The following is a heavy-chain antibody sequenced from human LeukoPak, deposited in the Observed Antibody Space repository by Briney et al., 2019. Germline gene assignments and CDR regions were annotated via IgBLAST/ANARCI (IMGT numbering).Heavy chain of an antibody. CDR2: INHRGSS. V-gene: IGHV4-34*01. CDR1: GESFSAYF. CDR3: ARGSSFDGYCSAGACDAGYYDS. Sequence: SETLSLTCAVSGESFSAYFWNWIRQAPGKPLEYIGEINHRGSSHYNPSLKTRVTLSVDTSKHQFSLKLTSVTAAHTAVYFCARGSSFDGYCSAGACDAGYYDSWGQGTPVTVSS. D-gene: IGHD2-15*01. J-gene: IGHJ4*02.